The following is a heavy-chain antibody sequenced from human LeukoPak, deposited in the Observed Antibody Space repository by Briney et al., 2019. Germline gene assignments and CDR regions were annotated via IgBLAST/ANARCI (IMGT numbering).Heavy chain of an antibody. Sequence: SETLSLTCTVSGGSISSYYWSWIRQPAGKGLEWIGRIYTSGSTNYNPPLKSRVTMSVDTSKNQFSLKLSSVTAADTAVYYCARAGITGSSGYNDYWGQGTLVTVSS. V-gene: IGHV4-4*07. J-gene: IGHJ4*02. D-gene: IGHD3-22*01. CDR1: GGSISSYY. CDR2: IYTSGST. CDR3: ARAGITGSSGYNDY.